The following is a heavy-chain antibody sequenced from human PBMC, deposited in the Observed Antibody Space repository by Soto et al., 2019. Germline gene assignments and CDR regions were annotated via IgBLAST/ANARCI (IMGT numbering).Heavy chain of an antibody. CDR2: IYPDDSDT. CDR1: GYTFTNYW. J-gene: IGHJ6*02. Sequence: DEQLVQSGAEVKKPGESLKISCKGSGYTFTNYWVAWVRQMPGKGLEWMGIIYPDDSDTRYSPSFQGQVTISADKSIDTAYLQWSSLKASDTXXXXXXXXXXXXFYLQYGLDVWGQGTTVTVSS. CDR3: XXXXXXXFYLQYGLDV. V-gene: IGHV5-51*03.